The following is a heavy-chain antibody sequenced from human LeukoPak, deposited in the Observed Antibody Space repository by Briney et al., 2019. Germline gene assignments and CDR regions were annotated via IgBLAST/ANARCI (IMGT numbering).Heavy chain of an antibody. CDR3: AKSISSGLAATAVGAQFDY. D-gene: IGHD1-26*01. CDR2: IRYDGSNK. Sequence: GGSLRLSCAASGFTFSSYGMHWVRQAPGKGLEWVAIIRYDGSNKNYADSVKGRFTISRDNSKNTLYLQMNSLRAEDTAVYYCAKSISSGLAATAVGAQFDYWGQGTLVTVSS. J-gene: IGHJ4*02. CDR1: GFTFSSYG. V-gene: IGHV3-30*02.